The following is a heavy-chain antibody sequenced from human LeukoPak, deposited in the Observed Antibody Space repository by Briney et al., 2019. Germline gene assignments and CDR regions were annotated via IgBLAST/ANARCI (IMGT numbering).Heavy chain of an antibody. CDR1: GDSVSSKSAA. D-gene: IGHD2-15*01. V-gene: IGHV6-1*01. Sequence: SQTLSLTCAISGDSVSSKSAAWNWIRQSPSRGLEWLGRTYYRSKWNNDYAVSVKSRITINPDTSKNQFSLQLNSVTPEDTAVYYCARESWDIEGYNWFDPWGQGTLVTVSS. CDR2: TYYRSKWNN. CDR3: ARESWDIEGYNWFDP. J-gene: IGHJ5*02.